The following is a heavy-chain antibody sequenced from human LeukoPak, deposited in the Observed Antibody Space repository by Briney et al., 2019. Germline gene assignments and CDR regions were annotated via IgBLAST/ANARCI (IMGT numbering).Heavy chain of an antibody. J-gene: IGHJ4*02. D-gene: IGHD6-6*01. V-gene: IGHV3-74*01. CDR1: AFTFSTYS. CDR2: INSDGSST. CDR3: ARIQGSSSSVGDS. Sequence: GGSLRLSCAASAFTFSTYSMNWVRQAPGKGLVWVSRINSDGSSTSYADSVKGRFTISRDNAKNTLYLQMNSLRAEDTAVYYCARIQGSSSSVGDSWGQGTLVTVSS.